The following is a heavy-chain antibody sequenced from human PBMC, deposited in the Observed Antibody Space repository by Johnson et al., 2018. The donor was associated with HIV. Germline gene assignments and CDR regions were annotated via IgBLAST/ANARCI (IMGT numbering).Heavy chain of an antibody. Sequence: VQLVESGGGLVKPGGSLRLSCAASGFTFTNAWMSWVRQAPGKGLEWVANMKQDGSEKYYVDSVKGRFTISRDNSKNSLYLQMNSLRAEDTAVYYCARDSRFAFDIWGQGTMVTVSS. CDR2: MKQDGSEK. V-gene: IGHV3-7*01. CDR3: ARDSRFAFDI. J-gene: IGHJ3*02. CDR1: GFTFTNAW.